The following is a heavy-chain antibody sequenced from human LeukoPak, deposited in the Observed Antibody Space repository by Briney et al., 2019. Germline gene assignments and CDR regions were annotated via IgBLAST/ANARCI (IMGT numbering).Heavy chain of an antibody. Sequence: GGSLRFSCAASGFTFRSYAMSWVRQAPGKGLEWVSAISGSGGSTYYADSVKGRFTISRDNSKNTLYLQMNSLRAEDTAVYYCAKDGPIGGYFQHWGQGTLVTVSS. CDR3: AKDGPIGGYFQH. D-gene: IGHD3-16*01. J-gene: IGHJ1*01. V-gene: IGHV3-23*01. CDR1: GFTFRSYA. CDR2: ISGSGGST.